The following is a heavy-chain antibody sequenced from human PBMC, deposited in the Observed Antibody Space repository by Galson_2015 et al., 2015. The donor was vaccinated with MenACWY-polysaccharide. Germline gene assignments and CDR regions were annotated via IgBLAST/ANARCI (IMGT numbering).Heavy chain of an antibody. J-gene: IGHJ3*02. V-gene: IGHV3-33*01. CDR3: AREGSRIVFHAFDI. CDR1: GSRFSNSG. Sequence: SLRLSCAASGSRFSNSGMHWVRQAPGKGLEWVALIQNDGSEIVYADSVKGRFTISRDNSKNTVFLEMNTLGAEDTAVYYCAREGSRIVFHAFDIWGQGTMVTVSS. D-gene: IGHD2-15*01. CDR2: IQNDGSEI.